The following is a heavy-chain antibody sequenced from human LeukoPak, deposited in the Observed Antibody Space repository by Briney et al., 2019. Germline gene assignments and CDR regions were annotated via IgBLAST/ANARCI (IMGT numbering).Heavy chain of an antibody. CDR3: GVNEMATLWFDP. CDR1: GGSISSSSYY. V-gene: IGHV4-39*07. J-gene: IGHJ5*02. Sequence: SETLSLTCTVSGGSISSSSYYWGWIRQPPGKGPEWIGSIYYSGSTYYNPSLKSRVTISVDTSKNQFSLKLSSVTAADTAVYYCGVNEMATLWFDPWGQGTLVTVSS. D-gene: IGHD5-24*01. CDR2: IYYSGST.